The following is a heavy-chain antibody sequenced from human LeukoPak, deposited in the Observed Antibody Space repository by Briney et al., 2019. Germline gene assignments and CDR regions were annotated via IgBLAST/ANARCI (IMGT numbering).Heavy chain of an antibody. Sequence: SETLSLTCAVSGYSISSGYYWSWIRQPAGKGLEWIGRVYTSGSTNYNPSLKSRVTMSVDTSKNQFSLKMSSVTAADTAVYYCARVAVLGFGYAFDIWGQGTMVTVSS. CDR2: VYTSGST. CDR1: GYSISSGYY. V-gene: IGHV4-4*07. D-gene: IGHD2-8*02. J-gene: IGHJ3*02. CDR3: ARVAVLGFGYAFDI.